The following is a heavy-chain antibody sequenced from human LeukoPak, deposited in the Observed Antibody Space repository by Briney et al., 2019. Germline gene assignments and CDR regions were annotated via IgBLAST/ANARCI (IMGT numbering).Heavy chain of an antibody. CDR1: GFTFSSYA. Sequence: SGGSLRLSCAASGFTFSSYAMHWVRQAPGKGLEWVAVISYDGSNKYYADSVKGRFTISRDNSKNTLYLQMNSLRAEDTAVYYCARDSSSGYYGPNHWYFDLWGRGTLVTVSS. CDR3: ARDSSSGYYGPNHWYFDL. J-gene: IGHJ2*01. CDR2: ISYDGSNK. V-gene: IGHV3-30*14. D-gene: IGHD3-22*01.